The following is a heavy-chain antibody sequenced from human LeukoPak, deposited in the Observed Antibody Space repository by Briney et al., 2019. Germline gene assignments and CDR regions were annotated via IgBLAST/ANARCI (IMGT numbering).Heavy chain of an antibody. D-gene: IGHD1-26*01. CDR2: IKSKTNGGTT. V-gene: IGHV3-15*01. J-gene: IGHJ4*02. CDR1: GFTFNHAW. CDR3: TRVGARYYFDY. Sequence: GGSLRLSCAASGFTFNHAWMSWVRQAPGKGLEWVGRIKSKTNGGTTDYAAPVKGRFTISRDDSKNTLYLQMNSLKTEDTAVYYCTRVGARYYFDYWGQGTLVTVSS.